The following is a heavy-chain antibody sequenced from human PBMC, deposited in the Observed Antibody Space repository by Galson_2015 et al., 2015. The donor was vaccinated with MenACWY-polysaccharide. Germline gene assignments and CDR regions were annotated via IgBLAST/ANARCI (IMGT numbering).Heavy chain of an antibody. CDR3: ARASGEGYDFWSVYEYYFDY. CDR1: GYTFPRYD. D-gene: IGHD3-3*01. CDR2: MNPNSGST. Sequence: VQVSCQASGYTFPRYDINWVRPATGQGLEWMGWMNPNSGSTGYAQKFQGRVTMTRNTSISTAYMELSSLRSEDTAVYYCARASGEGYDFWSVYEYYFDYWGQGTLVTVSS. V-gene: IGHV1-8*01. J-gene: IGHJ4*02.